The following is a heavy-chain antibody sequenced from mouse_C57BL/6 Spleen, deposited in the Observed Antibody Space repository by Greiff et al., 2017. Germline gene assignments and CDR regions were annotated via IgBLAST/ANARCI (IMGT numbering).Heavy chain of an antibody. V-gene: IGHV2-2*01. CDR3: ARKDGYWHYAMDY. Sequence: QVHVKQSGPGLVQPSQSLSITCTVSGFSLTSYGVHWVRQSPGKGLEWLGVIWSGGSTDYNAAFISRLSISKDNSKSQVFFKMNSLQADDTAIYYCARKDGYWHYAMDYWGQGTSVTVSS. CDR2: IWSGGST. CDR1: GFSLTSYG. J-gene: IGHJ4*01. D-gene: IGHD2-3*01.